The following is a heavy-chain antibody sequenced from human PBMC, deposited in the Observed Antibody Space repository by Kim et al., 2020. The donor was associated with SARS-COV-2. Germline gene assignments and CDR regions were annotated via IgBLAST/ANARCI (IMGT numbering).Heavy chain of an antibody. Sequence: ASVKVSYKASGYTFTSYGISWVQQAPGQGLEWMGWISAYNGNTNYAQKLQGRVTMTTDTSTSTAYMELRSLRSDDTAVYYCARAGPYSSGWYSGYWGQGTLVTVSS. D-gene: IGHD6-19*01. V-gene: IGHV1-18*04. CDR3: ARAGPYSSGWYSGY. CDR2: ISAYNGNT. J-gene: IGHJ4*02. CDR1: GYTFTSYG.